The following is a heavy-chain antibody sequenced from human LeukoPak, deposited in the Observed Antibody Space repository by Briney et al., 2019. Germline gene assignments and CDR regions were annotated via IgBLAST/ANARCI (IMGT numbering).Heavy chain of an antibody. CDR3: AKDYTSGWYDY. Sequence: GGSLRLSCAASGFTFSSYAMHWVRQAPGKGLEWVAVISYDGSNKYYADSVKGRFTISRDNSKNTLYLQMNGLRAEDTAVYYCAKDYTSGWYDYWGQGTLVTVSS. CDR2: ISYDGSNK. CDR1: GFTFSSYA. J-gene: IGHJ4*02. D-gene: IGHD6-19*01. V-gene: IGHV3-30-3*01.